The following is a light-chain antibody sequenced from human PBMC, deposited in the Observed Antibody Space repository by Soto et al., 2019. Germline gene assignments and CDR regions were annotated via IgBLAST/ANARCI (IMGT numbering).Light chain of an antibody. J-gene: IGLJ1*01. CDR1: SSNSGSNN. CDR3: AAWDDRLTGLYV. V-gene: IGLV1-44*01. Sequence: QSVLTQPPSASGTPGQSVTISCSGSSSNSGSNNVNWYQQLPGTAPKLLIYSNNQRPAGVPDRFSGSKSGTSASLAISGLQSEDEADYYGAAWDDRLTGLYVFGPGTKLTVL. CDR2: SNN.